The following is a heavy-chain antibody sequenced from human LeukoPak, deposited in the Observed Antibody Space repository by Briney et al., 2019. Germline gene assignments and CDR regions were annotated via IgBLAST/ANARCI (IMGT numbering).Heavy chain of an antibody. CDR3: ARHEYYYDSSGYSFDY. V-gene: IGHV5-10-1*01. CDR2: IDPSDSYT. Sequence: GESLKISCKGSGYSFTSYWISWVRQMPGKGLEWMGRIDPSDSYTNYSPSFQGHVTISADKSIGTAYLQWSSLKALDTAMYYCARHEYYYDSSGYSFDYWGQGTLVTVSS. CDR1: GYSFTSYW. J-gene: IGHJ4*02. D-gene: IGHD3-22*01.